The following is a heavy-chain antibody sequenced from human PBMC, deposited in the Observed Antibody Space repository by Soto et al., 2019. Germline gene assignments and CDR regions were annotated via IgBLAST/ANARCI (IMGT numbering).Heavy chain of an antibody. V-gene: IGHV3-13*05. CDR1: GFTFRNYD. CDR3: ARTDRDFYGLDV. Sequence: EVQLVESGGGLVQPGGSLRRSCEASGFTFRNYDMHWVRQGTGKGLEWVSGISAAGDPDYADSVEGRFTISRENAQNSFFLQMNSLRVGDKAVYYCARTDRDFYGLDVWGQGTKVIVSS. CDR2: ISAAGDP. J-gene: IGHJ6*02.